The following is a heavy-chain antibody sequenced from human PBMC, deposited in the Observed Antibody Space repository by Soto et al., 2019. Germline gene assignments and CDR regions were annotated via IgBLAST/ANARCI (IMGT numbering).Heavy chain of an antibody. V-gene: IGHV4-39*01. D-gene: IGHD2-15*01. CDR2: IYYSGST. Sequence: SEALSLTCTVSGGSISSSSYYWGWIRQPPGKGLEWIGSIYYSGSTYYNPSLKSRVTISVDTSKNQFSLKLSSVTAADTAVYYCATHSRPPLGDCSGGSCYSGKHYYYYYGMDVWGQGTTVTVSS. J-gene: IGHJ6*02. CDR3: ATHSRPPLGDCSGGSCYSGKHYYYYYGMDV. CDR1: GGSISSSSYY.